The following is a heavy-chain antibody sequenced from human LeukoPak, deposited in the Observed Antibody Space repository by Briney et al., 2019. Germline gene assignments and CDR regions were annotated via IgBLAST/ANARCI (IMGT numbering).Heavy chain of an antibody. V-gene: IGHV3-23*01. J-gene: IGHJ4*02. CDR1: GFTFSSSA. CDR3: ARNSLSSSWYAIDY. CDR2: ISGDGGST. D-gene: IGHD6-13*01. Sequence: GGSLRLSCAASGFTFSSSAMSWVRQAPGKGLEWVSDISGDGGSTYYAESVKGRFTISRDNSKNTLYLQMNSLRAEDTAVYYCARNSLSSSWYAIDYWGQGTLVTVSS.